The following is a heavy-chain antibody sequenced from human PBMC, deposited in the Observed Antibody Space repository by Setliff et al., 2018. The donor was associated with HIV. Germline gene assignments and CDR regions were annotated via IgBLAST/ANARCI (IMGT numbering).Heavy chain of an antibody. CDR2: INHSGNI. Sequence: SETLSLTCDVSGFSISSRYYWGWIRQSPGKGLEWIGEINHSGNINYTPSLKSRVTISVDTSKNQFSLKLTSVSAADTAVYYCARGVVLMGITTRWFDPWGQGTLVTVSS. J-gene: IGHJ5*02. D-gene: IGHD3-22*01. CDR3: ARGVVLMGITTRWFDP. CDR1: GFSISSRYY. V-gene: IGHV4-34*01.